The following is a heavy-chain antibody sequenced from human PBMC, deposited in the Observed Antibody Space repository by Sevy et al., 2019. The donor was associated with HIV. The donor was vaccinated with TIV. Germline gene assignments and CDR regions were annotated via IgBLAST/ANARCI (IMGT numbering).Heavy chain of an antibody. CDR1: GFTFSSYG. D-gene: IGHD3-22*01. J-gene: IGHJ4*02. V-gene: IGHV3-33*01. CDR3: AMNYYDSSGSSFFFDY. Sequence: GGSLRLSCAASGFTFSSYGMHWVRQAPGKGLEWVAVIWYDGSNKYYAASVKGRFTISRDNSKNTLYLQMNSLRAEDTAVYYCAMNYYDSSGSSFFFDYWGQGTLVTVSS. CDR2: IWYDGSNK.